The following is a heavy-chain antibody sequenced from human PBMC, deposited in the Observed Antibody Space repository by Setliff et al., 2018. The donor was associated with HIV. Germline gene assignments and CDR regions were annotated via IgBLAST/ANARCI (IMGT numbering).Heavy chain of an antibody. D-gene: IGHD3-10*01. J-gene: IGHJ4*02. V-gene: IGHV4-38-2*01. CDR1: GYSISRGYF. CDR2: VSHSGNT. Sequence: SETLSLTCAVSGYSISRGYFWVWVRQPPGKGLEWIGSVSHSGNTDYNISLKSRVTISIGNSNNHFSLKLRSVTATDTAVYYCVSQPESRWQIEYWGQGTLVTVSS. CDR3: VSQPESRWQIEY.